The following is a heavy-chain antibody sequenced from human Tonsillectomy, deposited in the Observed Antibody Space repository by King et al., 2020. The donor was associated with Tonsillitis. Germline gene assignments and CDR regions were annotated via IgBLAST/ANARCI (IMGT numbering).Heavy chain of an antibody. V-gene: IGHV3-33*08. J-gene: IGHJ4*02. CDR2: IWYDGINK. CDR3: ARGGRDYGDGFLNY. D-gene: IGHD4-17*01. Sequence: VQLVESGGGVVQPGRSLRLSCAASGFTFSSYGMHWVRQAPGKGLEWVAVIWYDGINKYYADSVKGRFTISRDNSQNTLYLQMKSLRAEDTAVYYCARGGRDYGDGFLNYWGQGTLVTVSS. CDR1: GFTFSSYG.